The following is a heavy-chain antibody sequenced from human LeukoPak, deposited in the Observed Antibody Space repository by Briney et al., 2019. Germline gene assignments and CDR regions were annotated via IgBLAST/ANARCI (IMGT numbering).Heavy chain of an antibody. Sequence: GSLRLSCAASGFTFNNYGMHWVRQAPGKGLEWIGEINHSGSTNYNPSLKSRVTISVDTSKNQFSLKLSSVTAADTAVYYCAREVNGGSWYPYPFDYWGQGTLVTVSS. V-gene: IGHV4-34*01. D-gene: IGHD6-13*01. CDR2: INHSGST. CDR1: GFTFNNYG. CDR3: AREVNGGSWYPYPFDY. J-gene: IGHJ4*02.